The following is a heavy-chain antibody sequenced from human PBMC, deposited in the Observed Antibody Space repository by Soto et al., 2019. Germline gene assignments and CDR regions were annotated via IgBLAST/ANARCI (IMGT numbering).Heavy chain of an antibody. V-gene: IGHV1-2*02. D-gene: IGHD1-26*01. Sequence: ASVKVPCKASGYTFTVYYIHWVRQAPVQGLEWMGWINPKSGGTMYPQKFQGRVTMTWDTSISTAYMALTRRRSDDTAVYYCARDLAKGGGSAGYDYWGQGTLVNVSS. CDR3: ARDLAKGGGSAGYDY. CDR2: INPKSGGT. J-gene: IGHJ4*02. CDR1: GYTFTVYY.